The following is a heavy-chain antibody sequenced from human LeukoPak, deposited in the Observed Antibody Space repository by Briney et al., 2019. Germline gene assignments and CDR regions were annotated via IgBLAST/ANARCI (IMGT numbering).Heavy chain of an antibody. Sequence: GGSLRLSCTASGFTFGDYAMSWVRQAPGKGLEWVGFIRSKAYGGTTEYAASVKGRFTISRDDSKSIAYLQMNSLKTEDTAVCYCTRVIVGANIRFDPWGQGTLVTVSS. CDR3: TRVIVGANIRFDP. J-gene: IGHJ5*02. D-gene: IGHD1-26*01. V-gene: IGHV3-49*04. CDR2: IRSKAYGGTT. CDR1: GFTFGDYA.